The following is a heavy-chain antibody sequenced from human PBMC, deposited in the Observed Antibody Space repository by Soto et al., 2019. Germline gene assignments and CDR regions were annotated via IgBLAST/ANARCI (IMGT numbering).Heavy chain of an antibody. V-gene: IGHV3-23*01. Sequence: EVQLLESGGGLVQPGGSLRISCAPSGFTFSSYAMTWVRLAPGKGLEWVAAITAGGTTYYADSAKGRFTISRDNPKNTLYLQMNSPRAEATAVYCCASALRLSPYWGQGTLVTVSS. D-gene: IGHD4-17*01. CDR2: ITAGGTT. CDR1: GFTFSSYA. J-gene: IGHJ4*02. CDR3: ASALRLSPY.